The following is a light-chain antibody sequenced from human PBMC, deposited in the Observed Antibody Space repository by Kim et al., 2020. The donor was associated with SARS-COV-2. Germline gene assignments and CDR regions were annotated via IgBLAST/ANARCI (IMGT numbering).Light chain of an antibody. CDR1: SSDFGAYDY. Sequence: GRSITRSYTGTSSDFGAYDYVSWFQQHPGKAPKLLIYDVTSRPSGISNRFSGSKSGNTASLTISGLQAEDEANYYCLSYTATRTLVFGGGTQLTVL. CDR3: LSYTATRTLV. J-gene: IGLJ2*01. CDR2: DVT. V-gene: IGLV2-14*03.